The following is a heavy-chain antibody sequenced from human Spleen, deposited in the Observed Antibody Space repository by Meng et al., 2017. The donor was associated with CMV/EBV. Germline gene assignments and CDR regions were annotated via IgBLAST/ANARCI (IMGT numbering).Heavy chain of an antibody. CDR2: VDNHGSDT. Sequence: GESLKISCAASGSGFTFNRYWMHWVRQPPGGGLEWLSRVDNHGSDTIYADSVKGRFTVSRDNANNMIYLQMDTLRDEDTALYYCARDTPHNAFDPWGQGTLVTVSS. D-gene: IGHD2-15*01. CDR1: GSGFTFNRYW. J-gene: IGHJ5*02. CDR3: ARDTPHNAFDP. V-gene: IGHV3-74*01.